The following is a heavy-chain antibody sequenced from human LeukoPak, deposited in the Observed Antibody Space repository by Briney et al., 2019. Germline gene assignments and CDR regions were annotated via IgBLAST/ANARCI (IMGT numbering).Heavy chain of an antibody. CDR1: GGTFSSYA. V-gene: IGHV1-69*04. CDR3: ARAGAGAGTYGAFEI. Sequence: GASVKVSCKATGGTFSSYAISWVRQAPGPGLEWMGRIIPILGIGNYAQKFQGRVTITADKSTSTAYMELSSLRSEDAAVYFCARAGAGAGTYGAFEIWGQGTMVTVSS. J-gene: IGHJ3*02. CDR2: IIPILGIG. D-gene: IGHD6-13*01.